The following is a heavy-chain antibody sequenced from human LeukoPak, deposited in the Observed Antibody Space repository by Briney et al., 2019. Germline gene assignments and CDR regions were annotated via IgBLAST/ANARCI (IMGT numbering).Heavy chain of an antibody. D-gene: IGHD3-9*01. CDR2: ISYDGSNK. CDR3: ARFPDFDWLFFDY. Sequence: PGRSLRLSCAASGFTFSSYATHWVRQAPGKGLEWVAVISYDGSNKYYADSVKGRFTISRDNSKNTLYLQMNSLRAEDTAVYYCARFPDFDWLFFDYWGQGTLVTVSS. J-gene: IGHJ4*02. CDR1: GFTFSSYA. V-gene: IGHV3-30*04.